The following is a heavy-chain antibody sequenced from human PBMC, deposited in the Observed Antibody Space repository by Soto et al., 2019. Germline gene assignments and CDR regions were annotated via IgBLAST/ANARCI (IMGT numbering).Heavy chain of an antibody. J-gene: IGHJ3*01. Sequence: GGSLRLSWAASGFTFSSYGMHWVRQAPGKGLEWVAVISYDGSNKYYADSVEGRFTISRDNAKNSLYLQMNSLRAEDTAVYYCARDQLYYNDISGRPLNAFDVWGQGTMVTVSS. CDR2: ISYDGSNK. CDR3: ARDQLYYNDISGRPLNAFDV. V-gene: IGHV3-30*03. CDR1: GFTFSSYG. D-gene: IGHD3-22*01.